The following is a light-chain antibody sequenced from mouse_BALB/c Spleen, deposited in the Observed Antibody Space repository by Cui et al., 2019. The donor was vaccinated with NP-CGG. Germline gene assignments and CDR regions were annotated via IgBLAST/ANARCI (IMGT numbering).Light chain of an antibody. CDR1: TGAVTTSNY. CDR2: GTN. CDR3: ALWYSNHWV. V-gene: IGLV1*01. J-gene: IGLJ1*01. Sequence: AVVTQESALTTSPGETVTLTCRSSTGAVTTSNYANWVQEKPDHLFTGLIGGTNNRVPGVTARFSGSLIGDKAALTITGAQTEDAAIYFCALWYSNHWVFGGGTKLTVL.